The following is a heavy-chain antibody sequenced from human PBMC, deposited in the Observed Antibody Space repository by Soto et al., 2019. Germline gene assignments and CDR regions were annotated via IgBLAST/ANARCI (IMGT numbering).Heavy chain of an antibody. CDR3: ARGDYDFWSGYYSSNWFDP. CDR2: ISSSGSTI. CDR1: GFTFSSYE. D-gene: IGHD3-3*01. V-gene: IGHV3-48*03. J-gene: IGHJ5*02. Sequence: PGGSLRLSCAASGFTFSSYEMNWVRQAPGKGLEWVSYISSSGSTIYYADSVKGRFTISRDNAKNSLYLQMNSLRAEDTAVYYCARGDYDFWSGYYSSNWFDPWGQGTLVTVSS.